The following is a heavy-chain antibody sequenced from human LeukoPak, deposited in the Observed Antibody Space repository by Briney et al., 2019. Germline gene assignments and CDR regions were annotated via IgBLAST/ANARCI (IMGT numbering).Heavy chain of an antibody. V-gene: IGHV3-11*04. CDR1: GFTFSDYY. Sequence: GGSPRLSCAASGFTFSDYYMSWVRQAPGKGLEWVSDISGHEITTYYADSVEGRYTVSRDDANNSLYLHMESLRVEDTAVYFCARHLGSSARSAYYYMDVWGKGTTVTVSS. D-gene: IGHD6-6*01. J-gene: IGHJ6*03. CDR2: ISGHEITT. CDR3: ARHLGSSARSAYYYMDV.